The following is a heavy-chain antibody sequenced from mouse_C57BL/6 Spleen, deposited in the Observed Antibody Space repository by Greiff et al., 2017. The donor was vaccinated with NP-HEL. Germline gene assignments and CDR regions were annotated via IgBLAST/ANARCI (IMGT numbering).Heavy chain of an antibody. J-gene: IGHJ4*01. CDR1: GYAFTNYL. Sequence: QVQLQQSGAELVRPGTSVKVSCKASGYAFTNYLIEWVKQRPGQGLEWIGVINPGSGGTNYNEKFKGKATLTADKSSSTAYMQLSSLTSEDSAVYFCARGGDYDGAMDYWGRGTSVTVSS. D-gene: IGHD2-4*01. CDR3: ARGGDYDGAMDY. V-gene: IGHV1-54*01. CDR2: INPGSGGT.